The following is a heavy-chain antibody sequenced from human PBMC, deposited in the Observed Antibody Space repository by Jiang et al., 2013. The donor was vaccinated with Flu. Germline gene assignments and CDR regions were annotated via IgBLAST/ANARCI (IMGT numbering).Heavy chain of an antibody. V-gene: IGHV3-74*01. CDR2: ISTDGSTT. D-gene: IGHD6-13*01. Sequence: GLVWVSRISTDGSTTNYADSVKGRFTISRDNAKNTLYLQMNSLRADDTAVYYCARGFYRSNSYCLDSWGHGTLVTASS. CDR3: ARGFYRSNSYCLDS. J-gene: IGHJ5*01.